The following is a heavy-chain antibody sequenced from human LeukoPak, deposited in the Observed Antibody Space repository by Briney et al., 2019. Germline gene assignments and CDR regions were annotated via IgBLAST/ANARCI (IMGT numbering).Heavy chain of an antibody. CDR2: ISYDGSNK. Sequence: AGGSLRLSCAASGFTFSSYWMSWVRQAPGKGLEWVAVISYDGSNKYYADSVKGRFTISRDNSKNTLYLQMNSLRAEDTAVYYCAKDLTIFGGRGMDVWGQGTTVTVSS. J-gene: IGHJ6*02. D-gene: IGHD3-3*01. CDR3: AKDLTIFGGRGMDV. CDR1: GFTFSSYW. V-gene: IGHV3-30*18.